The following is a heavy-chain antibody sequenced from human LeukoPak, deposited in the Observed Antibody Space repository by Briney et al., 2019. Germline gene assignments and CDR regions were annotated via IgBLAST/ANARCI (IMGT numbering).Heavy chain of an antibody. J-gene: IGHJ5*02. V-gene: IGHV4-59*01. CDR2: TYYGGGT. D-gene: IGHD4-17*01. CDR3: ARGPSVTSIGGP. Sequence: SETLSLTCTVSGASISHYYWSWIRQPPEKGLEWIGYTYYGGGTKFNPSLKSRVAISVDTSKKQFSLNPTSVTAADTAVYYCARGPSVTSIGGPWGQGTLVTVSA. CDR1: GASISHYY.